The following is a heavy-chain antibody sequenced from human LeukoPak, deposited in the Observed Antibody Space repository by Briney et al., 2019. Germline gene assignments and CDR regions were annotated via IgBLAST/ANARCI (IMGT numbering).Heavy chain of an antibody. CDR1: GFTVSSNY. J-gene: IGHJ6*02. Sequence: GGSLRLSCAASGFTVSSNYMSWVRQAPGKGLEWVAVIWYDGSNKYYADSVKGRFTISRDNAKNSRYLQMNSMRAEDTAVYYCERDPGSGYTLWSQGTTVTVSS. V-gene: IGHV3-33*08. CDR3: ERDPGSGYTL. D-gene: IGHD3-3*01. CDR2: IWYDGSNK.